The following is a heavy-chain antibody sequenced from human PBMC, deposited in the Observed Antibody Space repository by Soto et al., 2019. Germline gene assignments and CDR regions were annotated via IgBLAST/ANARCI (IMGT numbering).Heavy chain of an antibody. Sequence: EVYLVESGGGLVEPGRSLRLSCTASGFPFGNFLMSWLRQAPGKGMEWVGFIRSQPYGGTAEYAASVRGRFTISRDDSKGIAYLQMNSLQTEDSGVYYCIGSFPFWGQGTLVTVSS. CDR2: IRSQPYGGTA. J-gene: IGHJ4*02. CDR1: GFPFGNFL. D-gene: IGHD3-10*01. CDR3: IGSFPF. V-gene: IGHV3-49*03.